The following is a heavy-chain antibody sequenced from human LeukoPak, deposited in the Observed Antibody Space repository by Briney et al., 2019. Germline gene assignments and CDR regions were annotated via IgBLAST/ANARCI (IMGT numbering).Heavy chain of an antibody. CDR3: ARLYCSSTSCGAFDI. CDR2: INHSGST. D-gene: IGHD2-2*01. Sequence: PSETLSLTCAVYGGSFIGYFWTWIRQPPGKGLEWIAEINHSGSTNYNLSLKSRVTISVDTSKNQFSLKLTAVTAADTAVYYCARLYCSSTSCGAFDIWGQGAMVTVSS. CDR1: GGSFIGYF. V-gene: IGHV4-34*01. J-gene: IGHJ3*02.